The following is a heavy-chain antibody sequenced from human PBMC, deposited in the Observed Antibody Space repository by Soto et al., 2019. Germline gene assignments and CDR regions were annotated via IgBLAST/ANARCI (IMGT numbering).Heavy chain of an antibody. J-gene: IGHJ3*02. CDR1: GGTFSSSA. Sequence: QVQLVQSGAEMREPGSSVKVSCKASGGTFSSSAINWLRQAPGQGPEWMGGIIPTFGTANYIEKFRVRVTITADTSTSTAYMEVSSLTSEDTAMYFCARSETAGHRGFDIWGKGTMVTVSS. D-gene: IGHD6-19*01. CDR3: ARSETAGHRGFDI. CDR2: IIPTFGTA. V-gene: IGHV1-69*06.